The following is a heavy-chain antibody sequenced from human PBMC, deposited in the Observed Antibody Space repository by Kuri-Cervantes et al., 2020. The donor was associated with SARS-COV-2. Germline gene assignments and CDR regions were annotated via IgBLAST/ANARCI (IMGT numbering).Heavy chain of an antibody. CDR2: IDYSGST. D-gene: IGHD3-3*01. Sequence: ESLKISCTVSGGSISSSSYYWGWIRQPPGKGLEWIGSIDYSGSTCYNPSLKSRVTISVDTSKNQFSLKLSSVTAADTAVYYCARDSEYYDFWSGYTYYYMDVWGKGTTVTVSS. V-gene: IGHV4-39*02. CDR1: GGSISSSSYY. J-gene: IGHJ6*03. CDR3: ARDSEYYDFWSGYTYYYMDV.